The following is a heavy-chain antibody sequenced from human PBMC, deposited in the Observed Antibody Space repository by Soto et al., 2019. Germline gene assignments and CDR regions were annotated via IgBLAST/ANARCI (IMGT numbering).Heavy chain of an antibody. J-gene: IGHJ3*01. CDR3: AKFGREAFDV. V-gene: IGHV4-31*03. Sequence: QVQLQESGPGLVKPSQTMSLTCTVSGVSISSDGHYWNWVRQHPGKGLEWIAYISYSGSTFYKPSLKSRVTISIDTSKNQFSLTLSSVTAADTAVYYCAKFGREAFDVWGQGTVVTVSS. D-gene: IGHD3-3*01. CDR1: GVSISSDGHY. CDR2: ISYSGST.